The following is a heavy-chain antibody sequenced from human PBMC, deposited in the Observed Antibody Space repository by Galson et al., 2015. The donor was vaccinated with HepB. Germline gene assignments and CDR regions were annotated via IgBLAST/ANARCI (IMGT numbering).Heavy chain of an antibody. CDR1: GFTFDDYA. CDR3: AKGFPFRPLQGAEYYFDY. V-gene: IGHV3-9*01. D-gene: IGHD4-11*01. J-gene: IGHJ4*02. CDR2: ISWNSGSI. Sequence: SLRLSCAASGFTFDDYAMHWVRQAPGKGLEWVSGISWNSGSIGYADSVKGRFTISRDNAKNSLYLQMNSLRAEDTALYYCAKGFPFRPLQGAEYYFDYWGQGTLVTVSS.